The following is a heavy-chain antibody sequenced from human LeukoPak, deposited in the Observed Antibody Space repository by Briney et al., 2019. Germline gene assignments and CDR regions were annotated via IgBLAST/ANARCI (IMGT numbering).Heavy chain of an antibody. J-gene: IGHJ5*02. CDR2: ISGSGGST. V-gene: IGHV3-23*01. D-gene: IGHD2-2*01. Sequence: GGSLRLSCAASGFTFSSYAMSWVRQAPGKGLEWVSAISGSGGSTYYADSVKGRFTISRDNSKNTLYLQMNSLRAEDTAVYYCASTPWASLALDPWGQGTLVTVSS. CDR1: GFTFSSYA. CDR3: ASTPWASLALDP.